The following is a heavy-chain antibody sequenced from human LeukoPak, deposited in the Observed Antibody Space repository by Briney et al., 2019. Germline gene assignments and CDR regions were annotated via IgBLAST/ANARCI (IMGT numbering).Heavy chain of an antibody. Sequence: GGSLRLSCAPSGFTFSSYWMSWVRQAPGKGLEWVANIKQDGSEKYYVDSVKGRFTISRDNAKNSLYLQMNSLRAEDTAVYYCAKVHYGSGEIGYWGQGTLVTVSS. CDR2: IKQDGSEK. D-gene: IGHD3-10*01. J-gene: IGHJ4*02. V-gene: IGHV3-7*01. CDR3: AKVHYGSGEIGY. CDR1: GFTFSSYW.